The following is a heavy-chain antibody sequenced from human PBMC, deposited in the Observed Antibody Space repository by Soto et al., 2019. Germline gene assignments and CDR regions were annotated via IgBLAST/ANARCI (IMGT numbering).Heavy chain of an antibody. D-gene: IGHD6-13*01. CDR2: IFSNDEK. CDR1: GFSLSNAGLG. V-gene: IGHV2-26*01. J-gene: IGHJ5*02. Sequence: QVTVKESGPVLVKPTETLTLTCTVSGFSLSNAGLGVSWIRQPPGKALEWLAHIFSNDEKSYSTSLKSRLTSPKAASKRKLVLTLTNRDPLDAPTYYFALPSSHSWYRLHPWGQGPLVTVSS. CDR3: ALPSSHSWYRLHP.